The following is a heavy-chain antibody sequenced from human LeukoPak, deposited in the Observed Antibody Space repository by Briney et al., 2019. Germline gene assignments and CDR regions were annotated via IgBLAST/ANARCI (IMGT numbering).Heavy chain of an antibody. Sequence: PGGSLRLSCAASGFSLRTYAMSWVRQAPGKGLEWVSVISGSGASTYYADSVTGRFTISRDNSKNTLYLQMNSLRAEDTAVYYCAKDPNTYYFYYSMDVWGKGTTVTVSS. CDR2: ISGSGAST. CDR3: AKDPNTYYFYYSMDV. D-gene: IGHD1/OR15-1a*01. CDR1: GFSLRTYA. J-gene: IGHJ6*03. V-gene: IGHV3-23*01.